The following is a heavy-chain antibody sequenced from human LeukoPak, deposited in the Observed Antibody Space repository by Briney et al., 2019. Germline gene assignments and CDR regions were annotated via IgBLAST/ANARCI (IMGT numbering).Heavy chain of an antibody. CDR2: INSAGSST. V-gene: IGHV3-74*01. J-gene: IGHJ4*02. CDR3: AKKGAVGIAAAAFDC. CDR1: GFTFSSYW. Sequence: GGSLRLSCAASGFTFSSYWMHWVRQGPGKGLVWVSRINSAGSSTIYADSVKGRFTISRDNAKNTLYLQMNSLRAEDTAVYYCAKKGAVGIAAAAFDCWGQGTLVTVSS. D-gene: IGHD6-13*01.